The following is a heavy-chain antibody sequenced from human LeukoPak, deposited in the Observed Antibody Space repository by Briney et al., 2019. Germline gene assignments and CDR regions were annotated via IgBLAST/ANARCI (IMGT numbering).Heavy chain of an antibody. CDR1: GSTLRSFA. J-gene: IGHJ4*02. CDR2: ISGSGGST. Sequence: QPGGSLRPPFPPPGSTLRSFAMGWARQAPGKGRGWPSEISGSGGSTYYEHSVKGRFTISRDNSKNTLYLQMNSLRAEDTALYYCAKDPYYDFWSAPPPDYWGQGTLVAVSS. CDR3: AKDPYYDFWSAPPPDY. V-gene: IGHV3-23*01. D-gene: IGHD3-3*01.